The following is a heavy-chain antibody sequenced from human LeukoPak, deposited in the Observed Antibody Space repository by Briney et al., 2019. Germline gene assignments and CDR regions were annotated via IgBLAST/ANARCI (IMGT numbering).Heavy chain of an antibody. V-gene: IGHV4-39*07. D-gene: IGHD3-16*01. Sequence: SETLSLTCTVSGGSISSSSYYWGWIRQPPGKGLEWIGSIYYSGSTYYNPSLKSRVTISVDTSKNQFSLKLSSVTAADTAVYYCARMGESPSTVSIDYWGQGTLVTVPS. CDR2: IYYSGST. CDR1: GGSISSSSYY. CDR3: ARMGESPSTVSIDY. J-gene: IGHJ4*02.